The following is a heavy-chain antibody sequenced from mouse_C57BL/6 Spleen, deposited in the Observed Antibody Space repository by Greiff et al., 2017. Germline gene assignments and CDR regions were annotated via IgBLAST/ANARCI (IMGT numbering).Heavy chain of an antibody. D-gene: IGHD2-5*01. Sequence: QVQLKQPGAELVKPGASVKLSCKASGYTFTSYWMHWVKQRPGRGLEWIGRIDPNSGGTKYNEKFKSKATLTVDKPSSTAYMQLSSLTSEDSAVYYCAREGAYSNYEGVAMDYWGQGTSVTVSS. J-gene: IGHJ4*01. CDR2: IDPNSGGT. CDR3: AREGAYSNYEGVAMDY. CDR1: GYTFTSYW. V-gene: IGHV1-72*01.